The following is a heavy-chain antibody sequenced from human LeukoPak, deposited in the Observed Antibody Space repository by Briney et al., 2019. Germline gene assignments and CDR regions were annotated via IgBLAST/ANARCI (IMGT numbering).Heavy chain of an antibody. D-gene: IGHD3-10*01. CDR3: AREGVYGSGSYYSLDDAFDI. CDR2: IIPLLGIA. J-gene: IGHJ3*02. Sequence: SVKVSCKASGGTFSSYAISWVRQAPGQGLEWMGRIIPLLGIANYAQKFQGRVTITADKSTSTAYMELSSLRSEDTAVYYCAREGVYGSGSYYSLDDAFDIWGQGTMVTVSS. CDR1: GGTFSSYA. V-gene: IGHV1-69*04.